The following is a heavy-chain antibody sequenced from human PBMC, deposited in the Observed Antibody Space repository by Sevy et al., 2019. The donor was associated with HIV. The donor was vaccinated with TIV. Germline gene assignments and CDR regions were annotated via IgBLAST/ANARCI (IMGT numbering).Heavy chain of an antibody. CDR2: IFYSGST. Sequence: SETLSLTCTVSGGSISSGGYYWSGIRQHPGKGLEWIGYIFYSGSTYYNPSLKSRVAISVDTSENQFSLKLNTLTAADTAVQYCARDKKGRSEMSTFGGVVTVTSYWYFELWGRGTLVTVSS. J-gene: IGHJ2*01. D-gene: IGHD3-16*01. CDR3: ARDKKGRSEMSTFGGVVTVTSYWYFEL. V-gene: IGHV4-31*03. CDR1: GGSISSGGYY.